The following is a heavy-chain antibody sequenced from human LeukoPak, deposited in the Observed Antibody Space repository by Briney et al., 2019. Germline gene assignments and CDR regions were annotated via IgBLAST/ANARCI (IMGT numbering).Heavy chain of an antibody. Sequence: PSETLSLTCTVSGGSISPYFWSWMRQTPGKGLEWIGYISYTGSTNYSPALKSRVTISVDTSKNQFSLQLTSVTAADTAVYYCARDDYRGVTNFDPWGQGTLVTVSS. CDR3: ARDDYRGVTNFDP. J-gene: IGHJ5*02. D-gene: IGHD3-10*01. CDR2: ISYTGST. CDR1: GGSISPYF. V-gene: IGHV4-59*01.